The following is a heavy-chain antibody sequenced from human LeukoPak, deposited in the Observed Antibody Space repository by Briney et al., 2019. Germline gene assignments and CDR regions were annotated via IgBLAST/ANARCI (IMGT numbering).Heavy chain of an antibody. CDR2: IYYSGST. J-gene: IGHJ5*02. CDR3: ARRPVVGVLWFGESPGGWFDP. D-gene: IGHD3-10*01. CDR1: GGSISSSSYY. Sequence: SETLSLTCTVSGGSISSSSYYWGWIRQPPGKGLEWIGSIYYSGSTYYNPSLKSRVTISVDTSKNQFSLKLSSVTAADTAVYYCARRPVVGVLWFGESPGGWFDPWGQGTLVTVSS. V-gene: IGHV4-39*01.